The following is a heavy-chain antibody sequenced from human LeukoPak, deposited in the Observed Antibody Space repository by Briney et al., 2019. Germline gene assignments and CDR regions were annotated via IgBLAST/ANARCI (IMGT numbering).Heavy chain of an antibody. V-gene: IGHV3-66*02. D-gene: IGHD2-15*01. CDR1: GFTFSSNY. Sequence: GGSLRLSCAASGFTFSSNYMSWVRQAPGKGLEWVSVIYSGGSTYYADSVTGRFTISRDNSKNTLYLQMNSLRAEDTAVYYCARSQLGMVAYFDYWGQGTLVTVSS. CDR2: IYSGGST. CDR3: ARSQLGMVAYFDY. J-gene: IGHJ4*02.